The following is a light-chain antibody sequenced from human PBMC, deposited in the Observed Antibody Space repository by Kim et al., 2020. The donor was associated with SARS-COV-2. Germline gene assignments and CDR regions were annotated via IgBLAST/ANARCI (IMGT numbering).Light chain of an antibody. V-gene: IGLV3-21*04. Sequence: GKPARTTCGDNVIGLRSVHWYQRKPGQAPVLVIYYDTDRPSGSPERFSGSNSGNTATLTISRVEAGDEADYYCQVWDTGSDHPIFGGGTQLTVL. CDR2: YDT. CDR1: VIGLRS. CDR3: QVWDTGSDHPI. J-gene: IGLJ2*01.